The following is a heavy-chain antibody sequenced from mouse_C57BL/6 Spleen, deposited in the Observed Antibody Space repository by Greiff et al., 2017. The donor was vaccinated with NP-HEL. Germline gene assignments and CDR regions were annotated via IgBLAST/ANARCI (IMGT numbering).Heavy chain of an antibody. CDR2: IRSKSSNYAT. CDR3: VREGGYYYGSSYDWYFDV. D-gene: IGHD1-1*01. Sequence: EVKLVESGGGLVQPKGSLKLSCAASGFTFNTYAMHWVRQAPGKGLEWVARIRSKSSNYATYYADSVKDRFTISRDDSQSMLYLQMNNLKTEDTAMYYCVREGGYYYGSSYDWYFDVWGTGTTVTVSS. CDR1: GFTFNTYA. V-gene: IGHV10-3*01. J-gene: IGHJ1*03.